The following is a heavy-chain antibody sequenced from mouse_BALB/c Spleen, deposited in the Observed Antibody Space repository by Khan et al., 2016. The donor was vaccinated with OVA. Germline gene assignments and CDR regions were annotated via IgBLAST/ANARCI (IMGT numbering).Heavy chain of an antibody. D-gene: IGHD2-14*01. J-gene: IGHJ3*01. Sequence: QVQLKQSGAELARPGASVKMSCKASGYTFTTYTMHWVKQRPGQGLEWSGYINPSNGYTNYNQKFKDKFTLTADKSSSPAYMQLSSLTSDYSAVYYYARERAYYRSNDWFSYWGQGTLVTVSA. CDR1: GYTFTTYT. V-gene: IGHV1-4*01. CDR2: INPSNGYT. CDR3: ARERAYYRSNDWFSY.